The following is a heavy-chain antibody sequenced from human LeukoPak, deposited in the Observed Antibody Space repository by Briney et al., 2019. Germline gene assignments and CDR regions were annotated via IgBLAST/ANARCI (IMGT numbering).Heavy chain of an antibody. Sequence: ASVTVSCKASGGTFSSYAISWVRQAPGQGLEWMGGIIPIFGTANYAQKFQGRVTITADESTSTAYMEVSRLRSEDTAVYYCATSIRFLEWLPPSGYMDFWGKGTTVTVSS. J-gene: IGHJ6*03. CDR3: ATSIRFLEWLPPSGYMDF. V-gene: IGHV1-69*13. CDR1: GGTFSSYA. D-gene: IGHD3-3*01. CDR2: IIPIFGTA.